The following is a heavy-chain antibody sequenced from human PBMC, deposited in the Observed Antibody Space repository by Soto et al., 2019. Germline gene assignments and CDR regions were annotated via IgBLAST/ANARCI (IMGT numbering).Heavy chain of an antibody. D-gene: IGHD5-18*01. J-gene: IGHJ4*02. V-gene: IGHV3-15*07. CDR3: TTDLLEGLQLWLLSGLRDY. Sequence: GGSLRLSCAASGFTFSNAWMNWVRQAPGKGLEWVGRIKSKTDGGTTDYAAPVKGRFTISRDDSKNTLYLQMNSLKTEDTAVYYCTTDLLEGLQLWLLSGLRDYWGQGTLVTVSS. CDR2: IKSKTDGGTT. CDR1: GFTFSNAW.